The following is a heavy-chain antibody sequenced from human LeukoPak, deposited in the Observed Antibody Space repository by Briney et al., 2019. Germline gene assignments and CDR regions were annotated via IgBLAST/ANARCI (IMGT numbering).Heavy chain of an antibody. Sequence: ASVKVSCKTSGYMVSDYYMHWVRQAPGQGLEWMGWLRGDTGDTDSPQKFKGRVTMTRDTATNTAYMQLSRLTYDDTAIYFCARVRGNACDYWGQGTLVTVSS. J-gene: IGHJ4*02. CDR1: GYMVSDYY. CDR2: LRGDTGDT. V-gene: IGHV1-2*02. D-gene: IGHD3-10*01. CDR3: ARVRGNACDY.